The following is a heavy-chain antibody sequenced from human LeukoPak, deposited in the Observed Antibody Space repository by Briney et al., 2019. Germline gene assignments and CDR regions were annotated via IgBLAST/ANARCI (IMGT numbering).Heavy chain of an antibody. V-gene: IGHV4-59*01. CDR1: GGSINSYY. Sequence: SETLSLTCTVSGGSINSYYWSWIRQPPGKGLEWIGYIYSSGSTNYNPSLKSRVTISVDTSKNQFSLKLSSVTAADTAVYYCVGGPPICNPPGLAGDYWGRGTLVTVSS. CDR3: VGGPPICNPPGLAGDY. CDR2: IYSSGST. D-gene: IGHD2/OR15-2a*01. J-gene: IGHJ4*02.